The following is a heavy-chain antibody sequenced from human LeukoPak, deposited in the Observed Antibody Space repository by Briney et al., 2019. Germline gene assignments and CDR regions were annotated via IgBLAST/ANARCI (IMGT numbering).Heavy chain of an antibody. J-gene: IGHJ4*02. CDR2: IYSDGSA. D-gene: IGHD6-6*01. V-gene: IGHV4-39*07. Sequence: PSETLSLSCTVSGASISSTDYFWGWMRQSPGKGLEWIGGIYSDGSASYTPSLKSRLTISVDTSKNQFSLKLSSVTAADTAVYYCAIAARREGVFDYWGQGTLVTVSS. CDR3: AIAARREGVFDY. CDR1: GASISSTDYF.